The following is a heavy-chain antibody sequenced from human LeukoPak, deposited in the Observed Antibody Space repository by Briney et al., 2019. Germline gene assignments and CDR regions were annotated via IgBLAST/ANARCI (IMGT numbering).Heavy chain of an antibody. D-gene: IGHD6-13*01. J-gene: IGHJ5*02. CDR2: INPNSGDT. CDR1: GYVFTGNY. V-gene: IGHV1-2*02. Sequence: EASVKVSCKASGYVFTGNYMHWVRQAPGQGLEWMGWINPNSGDTNYAQKFQGRVTMTRDTSISTAYMELSRLRSDDTAVYYCARDPEQQLGRVNFDPWGQGTLVTVSS. CDR3: ARDPEQQLGRVNFDP.